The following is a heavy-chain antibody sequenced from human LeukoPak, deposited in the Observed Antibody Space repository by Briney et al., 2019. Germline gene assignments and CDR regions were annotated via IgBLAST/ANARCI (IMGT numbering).Heavy chain of an antibody. CDR1: GFTFSNAW. Sequence: GGSLRHSCAASGFTFSNAWMNWVRQAPGKGLEWVGRIKSKTDGGTTDYAAPVKGRFTISRDDPKNTLYLQMNSLKTEDTAVYYCSTTYYYDSSEGYWGQGTLVTVSS. CDR2: IKSKTDGGTT. D-gene: IGHD3-22*01. V-gene: IGHV3-15*07. CDR3: STTYYYDSSEGY. J-gene: IGHJ4*02.